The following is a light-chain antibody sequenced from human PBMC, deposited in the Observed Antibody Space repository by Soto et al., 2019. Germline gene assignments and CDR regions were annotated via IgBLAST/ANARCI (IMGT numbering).Light chain of an antibody. CDR1: QTLSTNS. V-gene: IGKV3-20*01. Sequence: EIVLTQSPGTLSLSPGERANLSCRASQTLSTNSLAWYQQRLGQTPRLLIYAASTRDTDIPDRFKGSGSGTDFALTISRLEPEDFALYYCQQYDASPLTFGPGTKVDVK. CDR3: QQYDASPLT. CDR2: AAS. J-gene: IGKJ3*01.